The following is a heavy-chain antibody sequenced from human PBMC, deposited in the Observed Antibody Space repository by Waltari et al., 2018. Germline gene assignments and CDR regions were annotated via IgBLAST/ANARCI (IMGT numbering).Heavy chain of an antibody. CDR2: ISYSGAT. J-gene: IGHJ3*01. D-gene: IGHD3-16*01. Sequence: QLHLQESGTGLVKPSETLSLTCSVSGGSITTSRHYWGWIRQPPGKGLEWTGTISYSGATYYNPSLRSRVTISLDTSKNQFSLKLNSVTAADTAVYYCATYVGASVGTAAFDVWGQGTMVTVSS. V-gene: IGHV4-39*01. CDR3: ATYVGASVGTAAFDV. CDR1: GGSITTSRHY.